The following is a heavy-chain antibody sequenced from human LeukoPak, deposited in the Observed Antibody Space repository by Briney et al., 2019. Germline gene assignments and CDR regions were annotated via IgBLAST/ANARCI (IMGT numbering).Heavy chain of an antibody. CDR2: VRNDGFDT. V-gene: IGHV3-30*02. Sequence: GGSLRLSCVTSGLTFTNHGFHWLRQAADRGLEWVAFVRNDGFDTYHSNSVKGRFSISRDDSKNTVYLQMNSLRAEDTALYYCARDRGKDYFGDWGQGTQVTVSS. CDR1: GLTFTNHG. J-gene: IGHJ4*02. CDR3: ARDRGKDYFGD. D-gene: IGHD4-23*01.